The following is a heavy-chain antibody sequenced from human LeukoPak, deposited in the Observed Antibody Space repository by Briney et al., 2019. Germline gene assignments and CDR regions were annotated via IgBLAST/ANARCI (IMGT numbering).Heavy chain of an antibody. D-gene: IGHD3-3*01. J-gene: IGHJ6*03. CDR2: IIPIFGTA. Sequence: ASVKVSCKASGGTFSSYAISWVRQAPEQGLEWMGGIIPIFGTANYAQKFQGRVTITADESTSTAYMELSSLRSEDTAVYYCASETKITILQPYYYYMDVWGKGTTVTVSS. V-gene: IGHV1-69*13. CDR1: GGTFSSYA. CDR3: ASETKITILQPYYYYMDV.